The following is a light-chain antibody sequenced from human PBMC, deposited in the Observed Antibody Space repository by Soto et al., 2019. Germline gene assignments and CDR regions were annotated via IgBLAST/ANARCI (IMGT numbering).Light chain of an antibody. V-gene: IGLV2-14*01. J-gene: IGLJ1*01. CDR1: SSDIGAPNF. CDR3: VSYQTDDTFV. Sequence: QSALTQPPSVSGSPGQSITVSCTGTSSDIGAPNFVSWYQHLPGRAPKVITFEATNRPSGVSDRFSGSKAGITASLTISGLQAADEAEYFCVSYQTDDTFVFGTGTKVTVL. CDR2: EAT.